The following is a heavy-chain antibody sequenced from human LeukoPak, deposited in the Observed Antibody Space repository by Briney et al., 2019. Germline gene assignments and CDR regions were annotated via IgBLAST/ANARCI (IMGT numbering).Heavy chain of an antibody. Sequence: GGSLRLSCAASGFIFSTYGMHWVRQAPGKGLEWVAIMSFDGNYKYYADSVKGRFTISRDNSKNTLYLEMNSLRAEDTALYYCAKGADGSGYYPSASAFDIWGQGTMVTVSS. D-gene: IGHD3-22*01. CDR1: GFIFSTYG. J-gene: IGHJ3*02. CDR2: MSFDGNYK. V-gene: IGHV3-30*18. CDR3: AKGADGSGYYPSASAFDI.